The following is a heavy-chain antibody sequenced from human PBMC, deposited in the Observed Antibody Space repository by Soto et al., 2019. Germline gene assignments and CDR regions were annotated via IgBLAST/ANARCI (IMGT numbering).Heavy chain of an antibody. D-gene: IGHD3-3*01. J-gene: IGHJ4*02. Sequence: PSETLSLTCTVSGGSISNYYWSWIRQPPGKGLEWIGQIHNSGSTNYNPSLKSRIIISVDTSKNQFSLKLSSVTAADTAVYHCARKVWSGFSYYFDYWGQGTLVTVSS. CDR1: GGSISNYY. CDR2: IHNSGST. CDR3: ARKVWSGFSYYFDY. V-gene: IGHV4-4*09.